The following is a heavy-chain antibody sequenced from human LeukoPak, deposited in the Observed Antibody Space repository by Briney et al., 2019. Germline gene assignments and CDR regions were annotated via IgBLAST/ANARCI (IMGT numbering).Heavy chain of an antibody. Sequence: GGSLRLSCAASGFTFSSYAMSWVRQAPGKGLEWVSAMSTSGGSTYYADSVTGRFTISRDNSKNTLFLQMNSLRAEDTAVYYCARAVDFWSGYPQPNWFDPWGQGTLVTVSS. CDR1: GFTFSSYA. V-gene: IGHV3-23*01. D-gene: IGHD3-3*01. J-gene: IGHJ5*02. CDR3: ARAVDFWSGYPQPNWFDP. CDR2: MSTSGGST.